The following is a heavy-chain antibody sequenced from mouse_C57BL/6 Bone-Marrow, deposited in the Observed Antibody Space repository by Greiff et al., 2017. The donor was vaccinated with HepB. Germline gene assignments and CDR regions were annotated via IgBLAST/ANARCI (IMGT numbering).Heavy chain of an antibody. D-gene: IGHD1-1*01. CDR1: GYTFTSYW. Sequence: VQLQQSGTVLARPGASVKMSCKTSGYTFTSYWMHWVKQRPGQGLEWLGAIYPGNSDTSYNQKFKGKAKLTAVTSASTAYMELSSLTTEDSAVYYCTRCHLSLFDYWGQGTTLTVSS. CDR3: TRCHLSLFDY. V-gene: IGHV1-5*01. CDR2: IYPGNSDT. J-gene: IGHJ2*01.